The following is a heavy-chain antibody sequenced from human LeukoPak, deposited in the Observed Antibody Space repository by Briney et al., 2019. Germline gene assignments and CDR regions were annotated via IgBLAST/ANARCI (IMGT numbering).Heavy chain of an antibody. CDR2: IIPIFGTA. CDR1: GGTFSSYA. CDR3: ARGPGYCSGGSCYSGDY. J-gene: IGHJ4*02. V-gene: IGHV1-69*05. D-gene: IGHD2-15*01. Sequence: GSSVKVSRKSSGGTFSSYAISWVRQAPGQGLEWMGGIIPIFGTANYAQKFQGRVTITTDESTSTAYMELSSLRSEDTAVYYCARGPGYCSGGSCYSGDYWGQGTLVTVSS.